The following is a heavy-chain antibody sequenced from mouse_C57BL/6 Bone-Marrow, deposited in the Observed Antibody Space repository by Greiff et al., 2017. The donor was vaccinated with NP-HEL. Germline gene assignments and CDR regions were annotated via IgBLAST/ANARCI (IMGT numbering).Heavy chain of an antibody. Sequence: EVKLVESGGGLVQPGGSLKLSCAASGFTFSDYYMYWVRQTPEKRLEWVAYISNGGGSTYYPDTVKGRFTISRDNAKNTLYLQMRRLKSEDTAMYYCARQGYAMDYWGQGTSVTVSS. CDR3: ARQGYAMDY. CDR1: GFTFSDYY. J-gene: IGHJ4*01. V-gene: IGHV5-12*01. CDR2: ISNGGGST.